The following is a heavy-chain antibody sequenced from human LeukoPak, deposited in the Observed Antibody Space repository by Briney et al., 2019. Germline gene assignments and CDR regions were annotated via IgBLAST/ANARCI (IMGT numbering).Heavy chain of an antibody. CDR2: ISGSGGST. CDR3: AKHRVVAATSLDY. V-gene: IGHV3-23*01. Sequence: PGGSLRLSCAASGFTFSSYAMSWVRQAPGKGLEWVSAISGSGGSTYYAGSVKGRFTISRDNSKNTLYVQMNSLRAEDTAVYYCAKHRVVAATSLDYWGQGTLVTVSS. CDR1: GFTFSSYA. D-gene: IGHD2-15*01. J-gene: IGHJ4*02.